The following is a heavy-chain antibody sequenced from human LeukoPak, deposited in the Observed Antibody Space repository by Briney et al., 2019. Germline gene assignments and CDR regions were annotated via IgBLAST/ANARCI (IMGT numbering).Heavy chain of an antibody. CDR1: GFIFSNYW. CDR2: IKKDGSET. CDR3: ARDRGLGSNAWYFPLDF. V-gene: IGHV3-7*01. D-gene: IGHD6-13*01. Sequence: GVSLRLSCAASGFIFSNYWMSWVRQVPGKGLEWVGNIKKDGSETYYVDSVKGRFIISRDNAKNSLFLQMNSLRAEDTAVYYCARDRGLGSNAWYFPLDFWGQGTLVTVSS. J-gene: IGHJ4*02.